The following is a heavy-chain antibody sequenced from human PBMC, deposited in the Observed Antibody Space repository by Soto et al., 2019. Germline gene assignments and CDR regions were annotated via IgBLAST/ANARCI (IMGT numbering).Heavy chain of an antibody. J-gene: IGHJ6*02. D-gene: IGHD6-19*01. CDR3: ASFGGSGWENYYYGMDV. Sequence: GGSLRLSCAASGFTFSSYGMHWVRQAPGKGLEWVAVIWYDGSNKYYADSVKGRFTISRDNSKNTLYLRMNSLRAEDTAVYYCASFGGSGWENYYYGMDVWGQGTTVTVSS. V-gene: IGHV3-33*08. CDR2: IWYDGSNK. CDR1: GFTFSSYG.